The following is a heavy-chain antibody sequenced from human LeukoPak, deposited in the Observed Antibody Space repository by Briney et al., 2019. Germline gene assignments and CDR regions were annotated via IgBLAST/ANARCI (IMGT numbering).Heavy chain of an antibody. J-gene: IGHJ1*01. V-gene: IGHV3-7*01. CDR3: ARDEIRTGVTKREYFQH. CDR1: GFTFNDYW. Sequence: PGGSLRLSCTASGFTFNDYWMSWVRQAPGKGLEWVANIKEDGSEKYYVGSVKGRFTISRDNAKNSVYLQMNSLRAEDTAVYYCARDEIRTGVTKREYFQHWGQGTLVTVSS. D-gene: IGHD2-21*02. CDR2: IKEDGSEK.